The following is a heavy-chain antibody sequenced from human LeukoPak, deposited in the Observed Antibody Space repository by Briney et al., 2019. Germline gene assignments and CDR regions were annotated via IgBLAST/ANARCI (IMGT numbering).Heavy chain of an antibody. D-gene: IGHD3-22*01. V-gene: IGHV4-59*01. CDR1: GGSICSYY. Sequence: PSETLSLTCTVSGGSICSYYWSWIRQPPGKGLEWIGYIYYSGSTNYNPSLKSRVTISVDTSKNQFSLKLSSVTAADTAVYYCARMGYDTFYGMDVWGQGTTVTVSS. CDR2: IYYSGST. CDR3: ARMGYDTFYGMDV. J-gene: IGHJ6*02.